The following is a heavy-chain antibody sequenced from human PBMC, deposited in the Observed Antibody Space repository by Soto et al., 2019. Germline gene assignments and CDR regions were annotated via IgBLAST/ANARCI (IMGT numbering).Heavy chain of an antibody. Sequence: GESLKISCKTSGYSFNTFWISWVRQVPGKGLEWMGRIDPGDSNTNYSPSFQGHVTLSVDTSTSTAYMELRSLRSDDTAVYYCARDGTGDVSYYYYGMDVRGQGTTVTVSS. CDR1: GYSFNTFW. J-gene: IGHJ6*02. D-gene: IGHD7-27*01. CDR3: ARDGTGDVSYYYYGMDV. V-gene: IGHV5-10-1*01. CDR2: IDPGDSNT.